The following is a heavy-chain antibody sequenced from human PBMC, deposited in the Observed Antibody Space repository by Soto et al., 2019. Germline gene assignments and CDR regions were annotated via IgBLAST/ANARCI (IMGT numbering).Heavy chain of an antibody. V-gene: IGHV5-10-1*01. CDR2: IDPSDSYT. CDR3: ARQQKEYYYYGMDV. CDR1: GYSFTSYW. J-gene: IGHJ6*02. Sequence: GESLKISRKGSGYSFTSYWISWVRQMPGKGLEWMGRIDPSDSYTNYSPSFQGHVTISADKSISTAYLQWSSLKASDTAMYYCARQQKEYYYYGMDVWGQGTTVTVSS.